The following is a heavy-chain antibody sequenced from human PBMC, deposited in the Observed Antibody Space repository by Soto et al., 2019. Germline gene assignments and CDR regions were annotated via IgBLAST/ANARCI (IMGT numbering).Heavy chain of an antibody. CDR1: GGSISSGGYY. CDR2: IYYSGST. CDR3: ARDHDYGGGNHYYYYGMDV. D-gene: IGHD4-17*01. Sequence: SETLSLTCTVSGGSISSGGYYWSWIRQHPGKGLEWIGYIYYSGSTYYNPSLKSRVTISVDTSKNQFSLKLSSVTAADTAVYYCARDHDYGGGNHYYYYGMDVWGQGTTVTVSS. J-gene: IGHJ6*02. V-gene: IGHV4-31*03.